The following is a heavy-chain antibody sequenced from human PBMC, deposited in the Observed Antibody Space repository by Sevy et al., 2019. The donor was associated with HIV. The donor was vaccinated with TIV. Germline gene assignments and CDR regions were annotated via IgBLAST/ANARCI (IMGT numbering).Heavy chain of an antibody. Sequence: SETLSLTCTVYSGSFSADYWTWIRQPPGKGLEWIGEISHSGSTNYNPSLKSRVTISLDTSMNQFSLRLTSVTAADTAVFYCARGYDAGPLIYWGHGTLVTVSS. CDR3: ARGYDAGPLIY. V-gene: IGHV4-34*01. CDR2: ISHSGST. J-gene: IGHJ4*01. CDR1: SGSFSADY. D-gene: IGHD3-22*01.